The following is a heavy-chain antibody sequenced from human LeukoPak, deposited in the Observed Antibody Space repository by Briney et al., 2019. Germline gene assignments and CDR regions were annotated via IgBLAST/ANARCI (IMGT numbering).Heavy chain of an antibody. Sequence: GGSLRLSCAGSGFTFEDYAMHWVRQAPGKGLEWVSGISWNSGSIGYADSVKGRFTISRDNAKNSLYLQMNSLRAEDTALYYCAGLHWYFDLWGRGTLVTVSS. CDR1: GFTFEDYA. V-gene: IGHV3-9*01. J-gene: IGHJ2*01. CDR3: AGLHWYFDL. D-gene: IGHD2-15*01. CDR2: ISWNSGSI.